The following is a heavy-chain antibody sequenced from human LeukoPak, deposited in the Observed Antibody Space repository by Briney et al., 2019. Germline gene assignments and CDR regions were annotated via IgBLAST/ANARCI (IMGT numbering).Heavy chain of an antibody. V-gene: IGHV4-34*01. Sequence: PSETLSLTCAVYGGSFSGYYWSWIRQPPGKGLEWIGEINYSGSTNYNPSLKSRVTISVDTSKNQFSLKLSSVTAADTAVYYCAREPALNTVTTYPRFDYWGQGTLVTISS. CDR3: AREPALNTVTTYPRFDY. J-gene: IGHJ4*02. D-gene: IGHD4-17*01. CDR1: GGSFSGYY. CDR2: INYSGST.